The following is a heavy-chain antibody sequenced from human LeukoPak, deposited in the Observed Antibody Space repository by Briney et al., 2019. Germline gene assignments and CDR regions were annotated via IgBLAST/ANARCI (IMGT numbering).Heavy chain of an antibody. CDR3: ARGWIATTGTDY. J-gene: IGHJ4*02. CDR1: GYTFIEYY. V-gene: IGHV1-2*02. Sequence: ASVKVSCKASGYTFIEYYLHWVRQAPGQGLEWPGWINPNSGGTNYAQKFQGRVTMTRDTSISTAYMELSRLRSDDTAVYYCARGWIATTGTDYWGQGTLVTVSS. CDR2: INPNSGGT. D-gene: IGHD1-1*01.